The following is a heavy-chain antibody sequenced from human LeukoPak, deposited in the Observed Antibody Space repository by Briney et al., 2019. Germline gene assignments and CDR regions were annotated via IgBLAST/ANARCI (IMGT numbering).Heavy chain of an antibody. CDR2: ISSSSSYI. D-gene: IGHD6-6*01. CDR3: ARVAYSSSSDAFDI. V-gene: IGHV3-21*01. Sequence: GGSLRLSCAASGFTFSSYSMNWVRQAPGKGLEWVSSISSSSSYIYYADSVKGRFTISRDNVKNSLYLQMNSLRAEDTAVYYCARVAYSSSSDAFDIWGQGTMVTVSS. CDR1: GFTFSSYS. J-gene: IGHJ3*02.